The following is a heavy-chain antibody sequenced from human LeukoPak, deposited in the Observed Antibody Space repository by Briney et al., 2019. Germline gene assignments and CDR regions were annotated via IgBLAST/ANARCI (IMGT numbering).Heavy chain of an antibody. J-gene: IGHJ3*02. CDR1: GGSFNDYN. Sequence: SETLSLTCAVYGGSFNDYNWSWIRQPPGKGLEWIAEINHSGSTNYNPSRKSRVTISVDKSKNQFSLKLSSVTAADTAVYYCARDLLRYTYAFDIWGQGTMVTVSS. CDR3: ARDLLRYTYAFDI. CDR2: INHSGST. V-gene: IGHV4-34*01. D-gene: IGHD3-9*01.